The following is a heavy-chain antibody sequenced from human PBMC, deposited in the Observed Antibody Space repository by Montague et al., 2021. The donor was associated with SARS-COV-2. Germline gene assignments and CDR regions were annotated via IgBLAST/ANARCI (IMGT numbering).Heavy chain of an antibody. CDR2: INYSGST. CDR1: GGFFSAYY. D-gene: IGHD1-26*01. CDR3: ARAGGGSTESYYLEDYYYGIDV. V-gene: IGHV4-34*01. J-gene: IGHJ6*02. Sequence: SETLSLTCTVYGGFFSAYYWSWIRQPPGKGLEWIGEINYSGSTNYNPSXXSRVTISVDTSKNHFSLKLSSVTAADTAVDYCARAGGGSTESYYLEDYYYGIDVWGQGTPVTVSS.